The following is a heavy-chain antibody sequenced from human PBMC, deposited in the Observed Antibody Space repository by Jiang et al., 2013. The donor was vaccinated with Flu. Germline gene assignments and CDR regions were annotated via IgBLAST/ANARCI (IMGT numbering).Heavy chain of an antibody. Sequence: SGAEVKKAGASVKVSCKASGYILSSYDISWVRQAPGQGLEWMGRISTYNGNTKYAQKLQGRVTVTTDTSTSTAYMELRSLTSDDTAVYYCAREFWSDFVYYGMDVWGQGTTVTVSS. CDR2: ISTYNGNT. CDR3: AREFWSDFVYYGMDV. V-gene: IGHV1-18*04. CDR1: GYILSSYD. J-gene: IGHJ6*02. D-gene: IGHD3-3*01.